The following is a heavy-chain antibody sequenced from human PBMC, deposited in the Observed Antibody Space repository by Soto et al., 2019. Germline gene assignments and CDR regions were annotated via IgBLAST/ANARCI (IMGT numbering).Heavy chain of an antibody. CDR1: GYSFSAYS. J-gene: IGHJ6*02. CDR3: AGDVFSGGAPACRDMDV. D-gene: IGHD2-21*01. V-gene: IGHV1-18*04. CDR2: ISGYNGNT. Sequence: QVVLVQSGGEVKKPGASVKVSCKASGYSFSAYSITWVRQAPGQGLEWMGRISGYNGNTNYARTLRGRLTLTTDTSTSTAYMELTSLTSADPAVYYCAGDVFSGGAPACRDMDVWGQRTTVTVSS.